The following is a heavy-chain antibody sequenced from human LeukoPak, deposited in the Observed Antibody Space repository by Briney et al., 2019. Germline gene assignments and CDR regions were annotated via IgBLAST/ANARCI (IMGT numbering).Heavy chain of an antibody. D-gene: IGHD2-2*01. Sequence: GGSLRLSCAASGFTFSDYGIHWVRQAPGKGLEWVSGIRWNSGSIGYADSVKGRFTISRDSAKNSLYLQMNSLRAEDTALYYCAKGALPYALTDAFDIWGQGTMVTVSS. CDR3: AKGALPYALTDAFDI. CDR2: IRWNSGSI. J-gene: IGHJ3*02. CDR1: GFTFSDYG. V-gene: IGHV3-9*01.